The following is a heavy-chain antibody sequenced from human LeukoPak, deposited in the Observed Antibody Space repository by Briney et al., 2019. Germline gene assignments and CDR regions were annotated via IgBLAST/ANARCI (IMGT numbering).Heavy chain of an antibody. CDR3: ARDFTGGYFDY. Sequence: ASVKVSCKTSGYTFSEYYVHWVRQAPGQGFERMGWINPDSGATNYAQKFQGRVTMTRDTSISTAYMELSRLRSDDTAVYYCARDFTGGYFDYWGQGTLVIVSS. CDR1: GYTFSEYY. J-gene: IGHJ4*02. D-gene: IGHD2-8*02. V-gene: IGHV1-2*02. CDR2: INPDSGAT.